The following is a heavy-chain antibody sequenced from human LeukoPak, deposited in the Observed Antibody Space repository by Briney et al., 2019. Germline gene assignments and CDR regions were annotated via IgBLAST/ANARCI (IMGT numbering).Heavy chain of an antibody. Sequence: GGSLRLSCAASGFTFSSYGMHWVRQAPGKGLEWVAFIRYDGSNKYYADSVKGRFTISRDNSKNTLYLQMNSLRAEDTAVYYCAKDGGYCSSTSCYTGGFDYWGQGTLVTVSS. J-gene: IGHJ4*02. CDR3: AKDGGYCSSTSCYTGGFDY. D-gene: IGHD2-2*02. CDR2: IRYDGSNK. CDR1: GFTFSSYG. V-gene: IGHV3-30*02.